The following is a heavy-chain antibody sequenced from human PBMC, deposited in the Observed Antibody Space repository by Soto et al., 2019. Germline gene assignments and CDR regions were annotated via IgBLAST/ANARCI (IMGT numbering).Heavy chain of an antibody. CDR2: ISGSDGKT. CDR3: ARWSYLDY. CDR1: GDSVGSYA. J-gene: IGHJ4*02. Sequence: GGSLRLGCAASGDSVGSYALSWVRQAPGKGLEWVSTISGSDGKTFYADSVKGRFSISRDTSQSTLYLQMNSLRADDTAMYYCARWSYLDYWGQGTRVTVSS. V-gene: IGHV3-23*01. D-gene: IGHD3-3*01.